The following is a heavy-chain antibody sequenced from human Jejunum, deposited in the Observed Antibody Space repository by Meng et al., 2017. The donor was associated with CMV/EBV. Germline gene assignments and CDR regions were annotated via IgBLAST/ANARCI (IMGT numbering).Heavy chain of an antibody. CDR1: GYIFTTYY. J-gene: IGHJ4*02. CDR2: IHPSGDT. V-gene: IGHV1-46*01. D-gene: IGHD6-19*01. Sequence: QVQLVQSGAEVKKPGASVKVSCKASGYIFTTYYIQWVRQAPGQGLEWMGEIHPSGDTGYAQKFQGRVTMNTDTSTTTVYMELSSLRSEDTAVYYCARGNGWRFDYWGQGTLVTVSS. CDR3: ARGNGWRFDY.